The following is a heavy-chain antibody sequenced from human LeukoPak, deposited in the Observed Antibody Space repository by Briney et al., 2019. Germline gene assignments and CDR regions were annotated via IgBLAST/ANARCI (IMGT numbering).Heavy chain of an antibody. CDR2: IYYSGST. Sequence: SETLSLTCSVPGGSISSSSYYWGWIRQHPGKGLEWIGYIYYSGSTYYNPSLKSRVTISVDTSKNQFSLKLSSVTAADTAVYYCASSMTTTVVTSFDYWGQGTLVTVSS. CDR1: GGSISSSSYY. CDR3: ASSMTTTVVTSFDY. D-gene: IGHD4-23*01. V-gene: IGHV4-31*03. J-gene: IGHJ4*02.